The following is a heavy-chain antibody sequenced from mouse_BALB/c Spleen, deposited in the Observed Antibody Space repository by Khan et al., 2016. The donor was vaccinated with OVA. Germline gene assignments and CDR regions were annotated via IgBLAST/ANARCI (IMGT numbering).Heavy chain of an antibody. D-gene: IGHD2-4*01. CDR1: GFSLTNYG. CDR3: ARNYDYDEGLAY. J-gene: IGHJ3*01. Sequence: VQLQESGPGLVQPSQSLSITCTVSGFSLTNYGVPWVRQSPGKGLEWLGVIWSGGSTDYPAAFISRLSISKDNSKSQVFFKMNRRQPKDTAMYYGARNYDYDEGLAYGGQGTLVTVSA. V-gene: IGHV2-2*02. CDR2: IWSGGST.